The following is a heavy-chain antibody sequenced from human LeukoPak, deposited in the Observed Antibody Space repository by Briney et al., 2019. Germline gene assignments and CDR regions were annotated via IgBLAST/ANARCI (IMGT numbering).Heavy chain of an antibody. CDR1: GYTFTGYY. CDR2: TNPNNGGT. V-gene: IGHV1-2*02. Sequence: ASVKVSCKASGYTFTGYYMHWVRQAPGQGLEWMGWTNPNNGGTDYAPKFQGRVTMTRDTSITTAYMELSRLRSDDTAVYYCATDPGASTGTWFDPWGQGTLVTVSS. D-gene: IGHD6-13*01. CDR3: ATDPGASTGTWFDP. J-gene: IGHJ5*02.